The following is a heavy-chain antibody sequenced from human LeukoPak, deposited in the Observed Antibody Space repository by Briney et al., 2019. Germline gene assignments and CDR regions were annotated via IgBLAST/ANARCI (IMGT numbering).Heavy chain of an antibody. CDR3: AKDSHSSGWYFYYMDV. Sequence: GGSLRLSCAASRFTFSSYAMSWVRQAPGRGLEWVSTISGGGGSTYYSDSVKGRFTISRDNSKNTLYLQMNSLRAEDTAVYYCAKDSHSSGWYFYYMDVWGKGTTVTISS. CDR2: ISGGGGST. V-gene: IGHV3-23*01. J-gene: IGHJ6*03. D-gene: IGHD6-19*01. CDR1: RFTFSSYA.